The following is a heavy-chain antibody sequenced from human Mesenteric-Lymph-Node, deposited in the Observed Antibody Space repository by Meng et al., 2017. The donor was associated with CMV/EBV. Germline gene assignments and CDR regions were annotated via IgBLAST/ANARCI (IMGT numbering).Heavy chain of an antibody. CDR3: AKGDDYMRYYYYGMDV. D-gene: IGHD4-11*01. Sequence: GESLKISCAASGFTVSSNYMSWVRQAPGKGLQWVSVIYSGGSTYYADSVKGRFTISRDNSKNTLSLQMNSLRAEDTAVYYCAKGDDYMRYYYYGMDVWGQGTTVTVSS. CDR1: GFTVSSNY. J-gene: IGHJ6*02. CDR2: IYSGGST. V-gene: IGHV3-66*01.